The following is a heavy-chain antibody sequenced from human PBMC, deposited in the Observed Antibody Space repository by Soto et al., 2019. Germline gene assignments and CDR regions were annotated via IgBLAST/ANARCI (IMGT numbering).Heavy chain of an antibody. Sequence: QVQLVQSGAEVKKPGASVRVSCKASGYTFTRSGITWVRQAPGQGLEWMGWMSSENGNTNYAQNLQGRITMTTDTSTSTAYMDLRSLRSDDTAVYYCAIVGDSSGCYHFDLWCRGTLVTVSS. CDR2: MSSENGNT. CDR3: AIVGDSSGCYHFDL. J-gene: IGHJ4*02. D-gene: IGHD6-19*01. V-gene: IGHV1-18*01. CDR1: GYTFTRSG.